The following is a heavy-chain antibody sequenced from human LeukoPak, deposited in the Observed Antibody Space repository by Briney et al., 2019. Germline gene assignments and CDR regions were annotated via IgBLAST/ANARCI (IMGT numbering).Heavy chain of an antibody. Sequence: SETLSLTCTVSGGSISSYYWSWIRQPPGKGLEWIGYIYYSESTNYNPSLKSRVTISVDTSKNQFSLKLSSVTAADTAVYYCARWDPSPRSGYYDYWGQGTLVTVSS. D-gene: IGHD3-3*01. CDR3: ARWDPSPRSGYYDY. CDR1: GGSISSYY. V-gene: IGHV4-59*08. J-gene: IGHJ4*02. CDR2: IYYSEST.